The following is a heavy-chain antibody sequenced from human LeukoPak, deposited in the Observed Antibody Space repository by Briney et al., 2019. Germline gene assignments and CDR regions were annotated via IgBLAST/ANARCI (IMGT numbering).Heavy chain of an antibody. CDR2: ISASGGST. Sequence: SGGSLRLSCAASGFTFSSYAMSWVRQAPGKGLEWVSGISASGGSTYYADSVKGRFPISRDNSKNTLFLQMNSLRAEDTAVYYCAKGTRWFDPWGQGTLVTVSS. CDR1: GFTFSSYA. CDR3: AKGTRWFDP. D-gene: IGHD1-7*01. V-gene: IGHV3-23*01. J-gene: IGHJ5*02.